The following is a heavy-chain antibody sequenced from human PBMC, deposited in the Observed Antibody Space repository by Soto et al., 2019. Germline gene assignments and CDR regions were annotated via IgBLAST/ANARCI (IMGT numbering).Heavy chain of an antibody. CDR2: ISAYNGNT. Sequence: ASVKVSCKASGYTFTSYGISWVRQAPGQGLEGMGWISAYNGNTDYPQKLQGRVTMTTDTSTSTAYMELRSLRSDDTAVYYCGRAGYCTSTSCYASALDYWGQ. CDR1: GYTFTSYG. V-gene: IGHV1-18*01. J-gene: IGHJ4*01. D-gene: IGHD2-2*01. CDR3: GRAGYCTSTSCYASALDY.